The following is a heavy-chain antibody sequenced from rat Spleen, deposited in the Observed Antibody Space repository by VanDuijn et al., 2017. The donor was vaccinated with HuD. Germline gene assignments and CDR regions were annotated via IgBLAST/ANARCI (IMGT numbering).Heavy chain of an antibody. J-gene: IGHJ2*01. CDR1: GFTFSDYN. Sequence: EVQLVESGGGLVQPGRSLKLSCAASGFTFSDYNMAWVRQAPKKGLEWVATIIYDGSRTYYRDSVKGRFTISRDNAKSTLYLQMDSLRSEDTATYYCARHALFDNNPFDYWGQGVMVTVSS. CDR2: IIYDGSRT. D-gene: IGHD1-10*01. V-gene: IGHV5-7*01. CDR3: ARHALFDNNPFDY.